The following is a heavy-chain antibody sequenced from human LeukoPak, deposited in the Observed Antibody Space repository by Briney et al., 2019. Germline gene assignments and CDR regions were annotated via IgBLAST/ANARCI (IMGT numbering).Heavy chain of an antibody. CDR1: GFTFSSYG. CDR3: AKDGIAAAGMSSYYYYYYMDV. Sequence: PGGSLRLSCAASGFTFSSYGMHWVRQAPGKGLEWVAVIWYGGSNKYYADSVKGRFTISRDNSKNTLYLQMNSLRAEDTAVYYCAKDGIAAAGMSSYYYYYYMDVWGKGTTVTVSS. J-gene: IGHJ6*03. CDR2: IWYGGSNK. D-gene: IGHD6-13*01. V-gene: IGHV3-30*02.